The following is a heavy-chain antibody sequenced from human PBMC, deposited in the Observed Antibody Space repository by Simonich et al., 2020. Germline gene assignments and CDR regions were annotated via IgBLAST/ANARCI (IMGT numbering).Heavy chain of an antibody. CDR3: AKDLGERITMIVVVIDAFDI. V-gene: IGHV3-23*01. D-gene: IGHD3-22*01. CDR1: GFTFSSYA. CDR2: ISGSGGST. Sequence: GGGLVQPGGSLRLSCAASGFTFSSYAMSWVRQAPGKGLEGVSAISGSGGSTYYADSVKGRVTISRDNSKTTLYLQMNSLRAEDTAVYYCAKDLGERITMIVVVIDAFDIWGQGTMVTVSS. J-gene: IGHJ3*02.